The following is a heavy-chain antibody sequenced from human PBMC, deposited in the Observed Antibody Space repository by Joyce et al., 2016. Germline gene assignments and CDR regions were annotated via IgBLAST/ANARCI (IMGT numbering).Heavy chain of an antibody. CDR3: AKILTATYSSGWFLDY. V-gene: IGHV3-30*18. CDR1: GLPLSNYG. CDR2: ISYDGIYK. D-gene: IGHD6-25*01. Sequence: QVQLVESGGGVVQPGRSLRLSCAASGLPLSNYGVHWVRQVPGKGLEWVAVISYDGIYKYYADSVKGRFTISRDNSKNTVFLEMNSLRTEDTAVYYCAKILTATYSSGWFLDYWGQGTLVTVSS. J-gene: IGHJ4*02.